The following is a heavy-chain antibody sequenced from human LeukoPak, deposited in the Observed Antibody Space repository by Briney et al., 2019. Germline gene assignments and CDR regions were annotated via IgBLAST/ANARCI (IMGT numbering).Heavy chain of an antibody. Sequence: ASVKVSCKASGYTFTSYGISWVRQAPGQGLEWMGWISAYNGNTNYAQKLQGRVTMTTDTSTSTAYMELRSLRSYDTAVYYCARWVRGRYSGSYYPDYWGQGTLVTVSS. J-gene: IGHJ4*02. V-gene: IGHV1-18*01. CDR1: GYTFTSYG. CDR3: ARWVRGRYSGSYYPDY. D-gene: IGHD1-26*01. CDR2: ISAYNGNT.